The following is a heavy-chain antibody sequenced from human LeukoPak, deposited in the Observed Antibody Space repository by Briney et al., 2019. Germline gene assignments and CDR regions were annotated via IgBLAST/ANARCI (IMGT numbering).Heavy chain of an antibody. V-gene: IGHV3-66*02. Sequence: GGSLRLSCAASGFAVSRNYMSWVRQAPGKGLECVSVTHSVGTTYYADSVRGRFTISRDHSKNTLYLQMNSLRTEDTAVYYCTRDVIPYYYMDVWGKGTTVTVSS. CDR2: THSVGTT. D-gene: IGHD2-21*01. CDR1: GFAVSRNY. CDR3: TRDVIPYYYMDV. J-gene: IGHJ6*03.